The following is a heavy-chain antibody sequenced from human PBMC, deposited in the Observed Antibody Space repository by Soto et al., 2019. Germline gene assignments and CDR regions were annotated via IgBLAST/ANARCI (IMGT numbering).Heavy chain of an antibody. CDR1: GYSISGGYY. CDR2: IYHSGST. V-gene: IGHV4-38-2*01. Sequence: SETLSLTCAVSGYSISGGYYWGWIRQPPGKGLEWIGSIYHSGSTYYNPSLKSRVTISVDTSKNQFSLKLSSVTAADTAVYYCARATNYDFWSGYYTTRGGYFDYWGQGTLVTVSS. D-gene: IGHD3-3*01. J-gene: IGHJ4*02. CDR3: ARATNYDFWSGYYTTRGGYFDY.